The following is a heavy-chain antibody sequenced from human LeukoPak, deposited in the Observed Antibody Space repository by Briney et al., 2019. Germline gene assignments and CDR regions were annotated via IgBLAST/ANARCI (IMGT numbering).Heavy chain of an antibody. J-gene: IGHJ6*02. Sequence: ASVKVSCKASGYTFTGYYMHWVRQAPGQGLEWMGWINPNSGGTNYAQKFQGRVTMTRDTSISTAYMELSRLRSDDTAVYYCARVPLRYFDWLLKDAYYYYYGMDVWDQGTTVTVSS. CDR3: ARVPLRYFDWLLKDAYYYYYGMDV. D-gene: IGHD3-9*01. CDR2: INPNSGGT. CDR1: GYTFTGYY. V-gene: IGHV1-2*02.